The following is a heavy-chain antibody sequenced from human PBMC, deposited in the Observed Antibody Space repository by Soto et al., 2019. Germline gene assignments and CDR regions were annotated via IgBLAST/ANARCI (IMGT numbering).Heavy chain of an antibody. V-gene: IGHV3-7*01. CDR3: ARDLQNVWSGYYSERGAFDI. J-gene: IGHJ3*02. D-gene: IGHD3-3*01. CDR2: IKQDGSEK. Sequence: GGSLRLSCAASGFTFSSYWMSWVRQAPGKGLEWVANIKQDGSEKYYGDSVKGRFTISRDNAKNSLYLQMNSLRAEDTAVYYCARDLQNVWSGYYSERGAFDIWGQGTMVTVSS. CDR1: GFTFSSYW.